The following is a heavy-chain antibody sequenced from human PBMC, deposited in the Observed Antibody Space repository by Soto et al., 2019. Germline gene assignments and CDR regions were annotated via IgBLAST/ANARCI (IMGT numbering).Heavy chain of an antibody. J-gene: IGHJ4*02. CDR3: ARATQPYIVGSSGVAY. Sequence: GGSLRLSCTAAGFTFRTYSLTWVLQAPGSGLEWVSSISSRSDYLYYADSVEGRFTISRDNAKNSLYLLMNSPRAEETAVYYCARATQPYIVGSSGVAYWGQGALVTVSS. D-gene: IGHD1-26*01. V-gene: IGHV3-21*01. CDR2: ISSRSDYL. CDR1: GFTFRTYS.